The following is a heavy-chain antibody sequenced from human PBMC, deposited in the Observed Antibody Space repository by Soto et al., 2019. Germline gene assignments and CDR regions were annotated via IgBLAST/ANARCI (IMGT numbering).Heavy chain of an antibody. V-gene: IGHV3-33*01. CDR1: GFTFSSYG. CDR2: IWYDGSNK. D-gene: IGHD3-3*01. J-gene: IGHJ6*02. CDR3: ARDYDFWSGSSQYYYYYGMDV. Sequence: GGSLRLSCAASGFTFSSYGMHWVRQAPGKGLEWVAVIWYDGSNKYYADSVKGRFTISRDNSKNTLYLQMNSLRAEDTAVYYCARDYDFWSGSSQYYYYYGMDVWGQGTTVTVSS.